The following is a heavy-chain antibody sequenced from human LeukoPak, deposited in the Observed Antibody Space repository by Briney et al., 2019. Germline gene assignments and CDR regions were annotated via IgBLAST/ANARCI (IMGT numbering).Heavy chain of an antibody. Sequence: SETLSLTCTVSDYSVDSVHCWGWIRQPPGKGLEWIGTFCRSGTTYYNPSLKSRVTISVGTSKTQFSLKVTSVTTADTAVYYCAKGRKDFDTNLGPFDSWGQGILVTVSS. J-gene: IGHJ4*02. D-gene: IGHD3-9*01. CDR2: FCRSGTT. V-gene: IGHV4-38-2*02. CDR1: DYSVDSVHC. CDR3: AKGRKDFDTNLGPFDS.